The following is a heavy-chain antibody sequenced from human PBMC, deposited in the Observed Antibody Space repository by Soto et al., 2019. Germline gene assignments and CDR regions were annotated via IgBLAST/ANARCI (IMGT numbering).Heavy chain of an antibody. V-gene: IGHV1-8*01. J-gene: IGHJ6*02. CDR1: GYTFTSYD. CDR2: MNPNSGNT. D-gene: IGHD4-4*01. CDR3: AIGPVTTVYYYYFYGMDV. Sequence: GASVKVSCKASGYTFTSYDINWVRQATGQGLEWMGWMNPNSGNTGYAQKFQGRVTMTRNTSISTAYMELSSLRSEDTAVYYCAIGPVTTVYYYYFYGMDVWGQGTTDTVSS.